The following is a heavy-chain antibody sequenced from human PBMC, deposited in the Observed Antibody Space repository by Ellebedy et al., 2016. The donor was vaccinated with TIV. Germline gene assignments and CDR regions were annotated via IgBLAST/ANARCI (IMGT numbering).Heavy chain of an antibody. CDR2: ISYNGSNQ. CDR1: GFTFSNYA. D-gene: IGHD3-10*01. CDR3: AKLRVVIRGDY. V-gene: IGHV3-30-3*02. J-gene: IGHJ1*01. Sequence: SLKISCAASGFTFSNYALHWVRQAPGKGLEWMAVISYNGSNQFYAGSVKGRFTISRDNSKNMLYLQMNNLITEDTALYYCAKLRVVIRGDYWGQGTLVTVSS.